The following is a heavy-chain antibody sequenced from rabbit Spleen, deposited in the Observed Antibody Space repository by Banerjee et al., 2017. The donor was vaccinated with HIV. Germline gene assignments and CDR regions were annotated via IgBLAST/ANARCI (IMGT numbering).Heavy chain of an antibody. D-gene: IGHD6-1*01. CDR1: GFSVSSGYD. V-gene: IGHV1S40*01. CDR2: IYGATTHYI. Sequence: QSLEESGGDLVKPGASLTLTYTASGFSVSSGYDMCWVRQAPGKGLEWIACIYGATTHYIYYASWAKGRFTISKTSSTTVDLKLTSLTAADTATYFCTRDLDPSDADADYGIFRLWGQGTLVTVS. J-gene: IGHJ3*01. CDR3: TRDLDPSDADADYGIFRL.